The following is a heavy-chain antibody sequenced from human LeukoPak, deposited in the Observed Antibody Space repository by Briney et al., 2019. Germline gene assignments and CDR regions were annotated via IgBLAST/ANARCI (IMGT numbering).Heavy chain of an antibody. Sequence: QAGGSLRLSCAESGFTFSSYGMHGVRQAPDKGLEGVAFIRYDGNSKHYADSVRGRFTISTENSKNTLYLQMNSLRGEDTALYYCAKGGGYSYENYYYYMDVWGKGTPVTVPS. CDR3: AKGGGYSYENYYYYMDV. J-gene: IGHJ6*03. CDR1: GFTFSSYG. D-gene: IGHD5-18*01. V-gene: IGHV3-30*02. CDR2: IRYDGNSK.